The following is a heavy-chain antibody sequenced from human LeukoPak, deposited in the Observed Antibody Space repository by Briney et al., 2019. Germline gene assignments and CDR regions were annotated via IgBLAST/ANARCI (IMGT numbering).Heavy chain of an antibody. CDR1: GGTFSSYA. J-gene: IGHJ6*02. D-gene: IGHD3-10*01. V-gene: IGHV1-69*04. Sequence: PVKVSCKASGGTFSSYAISWVRQAPGQGLEWMGRIIPILGIANYAQKFQGRVTITADKSTSTAYMELSSLRSEDTAVYYCASLYGSGSYPNYYYYGMDVWGQGTTVTVSS. CDR3: ASLYGSGSYPNYYYYGMDV. CDR2: IIPILGIA.